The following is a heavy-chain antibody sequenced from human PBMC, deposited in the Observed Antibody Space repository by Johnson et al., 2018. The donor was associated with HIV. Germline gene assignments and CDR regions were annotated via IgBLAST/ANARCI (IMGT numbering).Heavy chain of an antibody. J-gene: IGHJ3*02. V-gene: IGHV3-9*01. CDR2: ISWNSGSI. Sequence: VQLVESGGGLVQPGRSLRLSCAASGFTFDDYAMHWVRQAPGKGLEWVSGISWNSGSIGYADSVKGRFTISRDNANNSLYLQMNSLRAEDTALYYCAKSGPDAFDIWGQGTMVTVSS. D-gene: IGHD6-25*01. CDR3: AKSGPDAFDI. CDR1: GFTFDDYA.